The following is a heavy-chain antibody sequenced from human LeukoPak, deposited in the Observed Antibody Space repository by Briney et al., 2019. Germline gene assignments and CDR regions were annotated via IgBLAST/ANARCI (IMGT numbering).Heavy chain of an antibody. CDR1: GGSISSGDYY. CDR2: IYYIGNT. D-gene: IGHD2-21*02. CDR3: ASAYCGGDCTPYWYFDL. Sequence: SETLSLTCTVSGGSISSGDYYWSWIRQPPGKGLEWIGYIYYIGNTFYNPSLKSRVTISIDTSKNQFSLKLSSVTAADTAVYYCASAYCGGDCTPYWYFDLWGRGTLVTVSS. V-gene: IGHV4-30-4*01. J-gene: IGHJ2*01.